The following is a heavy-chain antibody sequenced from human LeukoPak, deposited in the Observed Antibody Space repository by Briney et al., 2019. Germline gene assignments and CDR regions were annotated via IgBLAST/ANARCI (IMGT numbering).Heavy chain of an antibody. D-gene: IGHD1-26*01. CDR1: GFTFISYT. J-gene: IGHJ5*02. V-gene: IGHV3-23*01. Sequence: GGSLRLSCAASGFTFISYTMGWVRQAPGKGLEWVSTITGRGGSTSYADSVKGRFTISRDNSRSTLFLQMNSLRAEDTAVYYCAKKLVMGPTGGFDPWGQGTLVTVSS. CDR2: ITGRGGST. CDR3: AKKLVMGPTGGFDP.